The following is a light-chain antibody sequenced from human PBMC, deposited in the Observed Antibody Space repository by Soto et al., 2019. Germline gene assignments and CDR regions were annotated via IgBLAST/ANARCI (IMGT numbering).Light chain of an antibody. CDR1: QGISSY. CDR3: QQYNSYPLT. J-gene: IGKJ4*01. Sequence: AIRMTQSPSSLSASTGDRVTITCRASQGISSYLSWYQQKPGKAPKLLIYAASTLQSGVPSRFSGSGSGTDFTLTISSLQPDDFATYYCQQYNSYPLTFGGGTKVDI. CDR2: AAS. V-gene: IGKV1-8*01.